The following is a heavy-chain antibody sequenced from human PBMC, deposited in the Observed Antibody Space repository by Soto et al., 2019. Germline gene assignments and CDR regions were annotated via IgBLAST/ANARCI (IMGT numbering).Heavy chain of an antibody. CDR2: IYYSGST. CDR3: ARATGAPPYYYYYMDV. CDR1: GGSISSGGYY. V-gene: IGHV4-31*03. Sequence: SETLSLTCTVSGGSISSGGYYWSWIRQHPGKGLEWIGYIYYSGSTYYNPSLKSRVTISVDTSKNQFSLKLSSVTAADTAVYYCARATGAPPYYYYYMDVWGKGTTVTVSS. J-gene: IGHJ6*03.